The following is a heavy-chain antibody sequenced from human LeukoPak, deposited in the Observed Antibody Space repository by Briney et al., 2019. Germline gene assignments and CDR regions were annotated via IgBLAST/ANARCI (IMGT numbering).Heavy chain of an antibody. CDR1: RFTFSSYW. J-gene: IGHJ6*03. CDR2: VQYDGSNE. Sequence: GGSLRLSCAASRFTFSSYWMHWVRQAPGKGLEWVAYVQYDGSNEQYADSVKGRFSISRDSSKNILYLQMNSLRGEDTAVYYCAKDRCSNGVGCYYYYMDVWGKGTTVTISS. V-gene: IGHV3-30*02. D-gene: IGHD2-8*01. CDR3: AKDRCSNGVGCYYYYMDV.